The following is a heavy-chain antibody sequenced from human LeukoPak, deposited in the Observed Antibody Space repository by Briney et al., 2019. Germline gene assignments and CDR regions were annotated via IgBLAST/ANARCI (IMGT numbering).Heavy chain of an antibody. D-gene: IGHD6-19*01. CDR2: IYSSGST. Sequence: PSETLSLTCTVSGGSFSTGSYYWTWIRQPAGKGLEWIGRIYSSGSTNYNPSLKSRVTILLDTSKNQFSLKLSSVTAADTAVYYCAREYKQWLAPRGAFDIWGQGTMVTVSS. V-gene: IGHV4-61*02. CDR3: AREYKQWLAPRGAFDI. J-gene: IGHJ3*02. CDR1: GGSFSTGSYY.